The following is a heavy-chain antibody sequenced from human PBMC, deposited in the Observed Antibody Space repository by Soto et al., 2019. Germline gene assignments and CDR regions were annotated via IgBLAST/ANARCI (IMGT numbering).Heavy chain of an antibody. CDR1: RVAFSKFI. D-gene: IGHD2-2*01. J-gene: IGHJ6*02. Sequence: QAQLEQSGGEVKKPGSSVKVSCKASRVAFSKFIVTWVRQAPGVGLEWVGGIIPVFGTANYAQKFQGRVTITADESTSTSYMDVNNLRSEDTAVYYCAKVRYSSPMGYYYGMDVWGQGTTVTVSS. CDR3: AKVRYSSPMGYYYGMDV. CDR2: IIPVFGTA. V-gene: IGHV1-69*01.